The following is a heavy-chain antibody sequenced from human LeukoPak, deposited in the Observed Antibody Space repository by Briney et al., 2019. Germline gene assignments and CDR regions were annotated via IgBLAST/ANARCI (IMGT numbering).Heavy chain of an antibody. CDR1: GFTFSSYW. CDR2: IKQDGSEK. CDR3: ARVSQRRAKWDWFDP. V-gene: IGHV3-7*04. J-gene: IGHJ5*02. D-gene: IGHD1-26*01. Sequence: GGSLRLSCAASGFTFSSYWMSWVRQTPGKGLEWVANIKQDGSEKYYVDSVKGRFTISRDNAKNSLYLQMNSLRAEDTAVYYCARVSQRRAKWDWFDPWGQGTLVTVSS.